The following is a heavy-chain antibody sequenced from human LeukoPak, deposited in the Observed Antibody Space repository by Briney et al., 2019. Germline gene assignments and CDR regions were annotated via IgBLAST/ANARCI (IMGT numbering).Heavy chain of an antibody. D-gene: IGHD3-16*01. Sequence: SETLSLTCTVSGGSISSYYWSWLRQPPGKGLEWIGYIYYSGSTNYNPSLKSRVTISVDTSKNQFSLKLSSVTAADTAVYYCARVKGESYYYYYYYMDVWGKGTTVTISS. CDR3: ARVKGESYYYYYYYMDV. CDR1: GGSISSYY. CDR2: IYYSGST. V-gene: IGHV4-59*01. J-gene: IGHJ6*03.